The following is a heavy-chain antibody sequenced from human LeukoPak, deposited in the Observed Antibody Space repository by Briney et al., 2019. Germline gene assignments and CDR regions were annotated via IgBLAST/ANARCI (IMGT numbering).Heavy chain of an antibody. D-gene: IGHD3-16*01. CDR1: GFTFSDYY. J-gene: IGHJ4*02. CDR2: ISSSGSTI. Sequence: GGSLRLSCAASGFTFSDYYMRWLRQAPGKGLEWVSYISSSGSTIYYADSVKGRFTISSDNAKDSLYLQMYSLRAQDTAVVYCARSCRDYDYVWGSPRPFHYWGQGTLVTVSS. V-gene: IGHV3-11*01. CDR3: ARSCRDYDYVWGSPRPFHY.